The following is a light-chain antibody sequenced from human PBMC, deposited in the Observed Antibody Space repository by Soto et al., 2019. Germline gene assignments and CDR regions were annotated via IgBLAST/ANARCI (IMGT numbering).Light chain of an antibody. CDR2: DAS. J-gene: IGKJ2*02. CDR3: QQRSHWPRRT. CDR1: QSVSSY. Sequence: EIVLTQSPATLSLSPGERATLSCRASQSVSSYLAWYQQKPGQAPRLLIYDASNRATGIPARFSGSGSGTDVTLNISSLEPEDLADVYCQQRSHWPRRTFGQGTKLEIK. V-gene: IGKV3-11*01.